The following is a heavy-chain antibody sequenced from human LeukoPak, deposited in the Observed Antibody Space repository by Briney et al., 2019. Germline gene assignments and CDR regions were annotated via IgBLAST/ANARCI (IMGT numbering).Heavy chain of an antibody. V-gene: IGHV4-39*07. D-gene: IGHD6-13*01. J-gene: IGHJ6*03. CDR3: ARDEQQNSYYMDV. Sequence: SETLSLTCTVSGGSISSSSYYWGWIRQPPGKGLEWIGSIYYSGSTNYNPSLKSRVTMSVDTSKNQFSLKLSSVTAADTAVYYCARDEQQNSYYMDVWGKGTTVTVSS. CDR2: IYYSGST. CDR1: GGSISSSSYY.